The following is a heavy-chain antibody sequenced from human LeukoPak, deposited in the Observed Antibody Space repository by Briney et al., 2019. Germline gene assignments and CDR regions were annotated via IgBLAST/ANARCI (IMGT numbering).Heavy chain of an antibody. CDR3: ARFDY. V-gene: IGHV4-39*07. Sequence: PSETLSLTCTVSGGPISSNNYYWGWIRQPPGKGLEWIGSIYYSGSNYNPSLKSRVTISVETSKNQFSLKLSSVTAADTAVYYCARFDYWGQGTLVTVSS. CDR2: IYYSGS. CDR1: GGPISSNNYY. J-gene: IGHJ4*02.